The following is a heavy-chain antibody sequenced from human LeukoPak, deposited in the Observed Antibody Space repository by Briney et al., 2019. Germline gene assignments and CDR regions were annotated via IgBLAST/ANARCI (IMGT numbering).Heavy chain of an antibody. D-gene: IGHD5-24*01. CDR2: IRSKGNSYAT. Sequence: PGGSLRLSCAASGFTFSGSAMHWVRQASGKGLEWVGRIRSKGNSYATAYAASVKGRFTISRDDSKNTAYLQMNSLKTEDTAVYYCTRTEEGDGYNGFIDYWGQGILVTVSS. V-gene: IGHV3-73*01. J-gene: IGHJ4*02. CDR1: GFTFSGSA. CDR3: TRTEEGDGYNGFIDY.